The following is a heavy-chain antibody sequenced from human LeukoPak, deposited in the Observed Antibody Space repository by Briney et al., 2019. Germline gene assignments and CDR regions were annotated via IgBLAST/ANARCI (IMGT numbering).Heavy chain of an antibody. CDR3: ARQLYSYGLWYFDY. CDR2: IYTSGST. J-gene: IGHJ4*02. Sequence: SETLSLTCTVSGGSISSYYWSWIRQPAGKGLEWIGRIYTSGSTNYNPSLKSRVTMSVDTSKNQFSLKLSSVTAADTAVYYCARQLYSYGLWYFDYWGQGTLVTVSS. CDR1: GGSISSYY. D-gene: IGHD5-18*01. V-gene: IGHV4-4*07.